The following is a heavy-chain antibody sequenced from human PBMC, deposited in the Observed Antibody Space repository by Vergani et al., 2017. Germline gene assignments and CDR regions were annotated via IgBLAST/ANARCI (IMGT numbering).Heavy chain of an antibody. CDR3: ARSPFVGYCTSGVCNWFDP. V-gene: IGHV4-39*07. Sequence: QLQLQESGPGLVKPSETLSLTCTVSGGSISSSSYYWGWIRQPPGKGLEWIGSIYYSGSTYYNPSLKSRVTISVDTSKNQFSLKLSSVTAADTAVYYCARSPFVGYCTSGVCNWFDPWGQGTLVTVSS. J-gene: IGHJ5*02. CDR2: IYYSGST. D-gene: IGHD2-8*01. CDR1: GGSISSSSYY.